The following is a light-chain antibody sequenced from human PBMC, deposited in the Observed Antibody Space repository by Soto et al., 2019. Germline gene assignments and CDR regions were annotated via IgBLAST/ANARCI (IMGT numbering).Light chain of an antibody. Sequence: DIQMTQSPSTLSASVGDRVTITCRASQSISSWLAWYQQKPGKAPKLLIYKASSLESGVPSRFSGSGSGTEFTLPISSLQPDDFASYHCQQYNSYPWTFGQGTKVEIK. J-gene: IGKJ1*01. CDR3: QQYNSYPWT. V-gene: IGKV1-5*03. CDR1: QSISSW. CDR2: KAS.